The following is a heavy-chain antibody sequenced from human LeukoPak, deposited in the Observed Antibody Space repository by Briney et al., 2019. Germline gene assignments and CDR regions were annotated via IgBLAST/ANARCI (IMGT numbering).Heavy chain of an antibody. Sequence: GGSLRLACAASGFTFSTYSMNWVRQAPGKGLEWVSYISSGTEIIYYADSVKGRFTISRDNAKNSLYLQMNSLRDEDTAVYYCAREKMATVDYWGHGTLFTVSS. D-gene: IGHD5-24*01. V-gene: IGHV3-48*02. CDR2: ISSGTEII. J-gene: IGHJ4*01. CDR3: AREKMATVDY. CDR1: GFTFSTYS.